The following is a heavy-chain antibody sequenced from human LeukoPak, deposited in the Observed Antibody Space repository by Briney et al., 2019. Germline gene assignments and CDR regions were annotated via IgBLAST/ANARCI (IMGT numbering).Heavy chain of an antibody. CDR3: AERGITMIGGV. J-gene: IGHJ6*04. D-gene: IGHD3-10*02. Sequence: GGSLRLSCAASGFTFSDSAMHWVRQASRKGLEWLSYIRSDSRIIYYADSVKGRFTISRDNAKNSLYLQMNSLRAEDTAVYYCAERGITMIGGVWGKGTTVTISS. V-gene: IGHV3-48*04. CDR2: IRSDSRII. CDR1: GFTFSDSA.